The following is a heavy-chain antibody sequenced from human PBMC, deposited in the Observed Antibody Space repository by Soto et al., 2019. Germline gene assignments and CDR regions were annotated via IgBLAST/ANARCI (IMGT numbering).Heavy chain of an antibody. V-gene: IGHV4-61*03. CDR1: GGSVSSGSFY. Sequence: SETLSLTCTVSGGSVSSGSFYWSWIRQPPGKGLEWIGYIYYSGGTNYNPSLKNRVTISKDTSANHFSLNLSSVTAADTAIYYCARDQGYYDSSGYLDYWGHGTLVTVSS. J-gene: IGHJ4*01. D-gene: IGHD3-22*01. CDR3: ARDQGYYDSSGYLDY. CDR2: IYYSGGT.